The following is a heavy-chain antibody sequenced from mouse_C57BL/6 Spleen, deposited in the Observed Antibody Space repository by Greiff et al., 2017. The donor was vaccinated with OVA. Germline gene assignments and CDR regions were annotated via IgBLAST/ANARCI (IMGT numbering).Heavy chain of an antibody. D-gene: IGHD2-1*01. J-gene: IGHJ2*01. V-gene: IGHV1-15*01. CDR1: GYTFTDYE. CDR2: IDPETGGT. Sequence: QVQLQQSGAELVRPGASVTLSCKASGYTFTDYEMHWVKQTPVHGLEWIGAIDPETGGTAYNQKFKGKAILTADKSSSTAYMELRSLTSEDSAVYYCTRYYYGNYVDYWGQGTTLTVSS. CDR3: TRYYYGNYVDY.